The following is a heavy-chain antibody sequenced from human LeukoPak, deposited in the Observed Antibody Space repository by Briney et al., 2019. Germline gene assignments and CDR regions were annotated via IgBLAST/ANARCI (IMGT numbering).Heavy chain of an antibody. CDR2: ISSSSTTI. V-gene: IGHV3-48*02. CDR1: GFTFSSYS. J-gene: IGHJ4*02. Sequence: GGSLRLSCAASGFTFSSYSMNWVRQAPGKGLEWVSYISSSSTTIYHAASVKGRFTISRDNAKSSLYLQMNSLRDEDTAMYYCATYAVAGTEYWGQGTLLTVSS. D-gene: IGHD6-19*01. CDR3: ATYAVAGTEY.